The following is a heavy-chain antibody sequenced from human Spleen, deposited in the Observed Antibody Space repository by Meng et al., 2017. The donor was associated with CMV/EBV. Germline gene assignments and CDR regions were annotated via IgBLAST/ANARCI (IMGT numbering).Heavy chain of an antibody. V-gene: IGHV4-39*07. Sequence: GSLRLSCTVSGGSISSGNYYWGWIRQPPGKGLEWIGSMYYSGSTYYNPSPKSRVTISVDTSKNQFSLKLSSVTAADTAVYYCARDNRPMEDNWFDPWGQGTLVTVSS. CDR3: ARDNRPMEDNWFDP. CDR1: GGSISSGNYY. J-gene: IGHJ5*02. CDR2: MYYSGST. D-gene: IGHD2/OR15-2a*01.